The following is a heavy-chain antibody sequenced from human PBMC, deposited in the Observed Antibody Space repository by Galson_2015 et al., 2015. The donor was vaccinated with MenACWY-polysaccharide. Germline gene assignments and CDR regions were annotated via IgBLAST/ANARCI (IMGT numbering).Heavy chain of an antibody. J-gene: IGHJ4*02. V-gene: IGHV1-2*06. CDR1: GYTFTGYY. Sequence: SVKVSCKASGYTFTGYYLHWVRQAPGQGPEWMGRINPNSGGTNYAQKFQGRVTMTRDTSMSTAYMELSRLRSDDTALYYCARGEGIRPFLIKNYYDSSGHTRTLGYWGQGSLVTVSS. CDR2: INPNSGGT. D-gene: IGHD3-22*01. CDR3: ARGEGIRPFLIKNYYDSSGHTRTLGY.